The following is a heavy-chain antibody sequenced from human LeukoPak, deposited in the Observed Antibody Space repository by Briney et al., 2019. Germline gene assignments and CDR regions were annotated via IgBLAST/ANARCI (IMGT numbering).Heavy chain of an antibody. CDR3: AKGSQPTVTTLWTDY. D-gene: IGHD4-17*01. Sequence: GGSLRLSCAASGFTFSSYSMNWVRQAPGKGLEWVSSISSSSSYIYYADPVKGRFTISRDNSKNTLYLQMNSLRAEDTAVYYCAKGSQPTVTTLWTDYWGQGTLVTVSS. V-gene: IGHV3-21*04. CDR1: GFTFSSYS. CDR2: ISSSSSYI. J-gene: IGHJ4*02.